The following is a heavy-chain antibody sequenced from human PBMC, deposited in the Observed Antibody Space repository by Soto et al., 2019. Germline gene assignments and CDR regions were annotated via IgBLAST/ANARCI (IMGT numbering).Heavy chain of an antibody. V-gene: IGHV4-30-2*01. D-gene: IGHD6-19*01. Sequence: QLQLQESGSGLVKPSQTLSLTCAVSGGSISSGGYSWSWIRQPPGKGLEWIGYIYHSGSTYYNPSRQGRVTVSVDRSKNQFSLKLSSVTAADTAVYYCASAGGLGAVAADYWGQGTLVTVSS. J-gene: IGHJ4*02. CDR1: GGSISSGGYS. CDR2: IYHSGST. CDR3: ASAGGLGAVAADY.